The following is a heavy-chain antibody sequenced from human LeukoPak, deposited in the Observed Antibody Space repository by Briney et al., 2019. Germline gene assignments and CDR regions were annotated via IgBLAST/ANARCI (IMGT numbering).Heavy chain of an antibody. J-gene: IGHJ4*02. CDR2: INPNSGGT. V-gene: IGHV1-2*02. Sequence: ASVRVSCKASGYTFNGYYKHWVRQAPGQGLEWMGWINPNSGGTNYAQKFQGRVTMTRDTSISTAYMELSRLRSDDTAMYYCARSSGWKYNIDYWGQGTLVTVSS. CDR3: ARSSGWKYNIDY. D-gene: IGHD6-19*01. CDR1: GYTFNGYY.